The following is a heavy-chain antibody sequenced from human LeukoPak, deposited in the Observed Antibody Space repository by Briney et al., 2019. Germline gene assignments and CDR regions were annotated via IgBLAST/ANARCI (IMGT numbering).Heavy chain of an antibody. V-gene: IGHV4-39*01. CDR2: IYYSGST. Sequence: SETLSLTCTVSGGSISSSSYYWGWIRQPPGKGLEWIGSIYYSGSTYYNPSLKSRVTISVDTSKNQFSLKLSSVTAADTAVYYCARASIAGNWFDPGGQGPLVTVSS. CDR1: GGSISSSSYY. CDR3: ARASIAGNWFDP. J-gene: IGHJ5*02. D-gene: IGHD6-6*01.